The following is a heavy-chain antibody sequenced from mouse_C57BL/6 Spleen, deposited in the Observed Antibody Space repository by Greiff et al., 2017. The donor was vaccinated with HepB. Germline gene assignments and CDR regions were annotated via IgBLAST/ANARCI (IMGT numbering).Heavy chain of an antibody. Sequence: EVNVVESGGGLVKPGGSLKLSCAASGFTFSDYGMHWVRQAPEKGLEWVAYISSGSSTIYYADTVKGRFTISRDNAKNTLFLQMTSLRSEDTAMYNCARRYYGSSWYFDVWGTGTTVTVSS. CDR3: ARRYYGSSWYFDV. CDR1: GFTFSDYG. D-gene: IGHD1-1*01. J-gene: IGHJ1*03. CDR2: ISSGSSTI. V-gene: IGHV5-17*01.